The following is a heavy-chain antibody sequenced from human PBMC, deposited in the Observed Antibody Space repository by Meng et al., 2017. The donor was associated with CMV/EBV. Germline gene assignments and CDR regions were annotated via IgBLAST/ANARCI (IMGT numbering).Heavy chain of an antibody. CDR2: INPNSGGT. D-gene: IGHD6-6*01. CDR1: GYTFTGYY. CDR3: ARDRSSSDSYNWFDP. J-gene: IGHJ5*02. V-gene: IGHV1-2*02. Sequence: ASVKVSCKASGYTFTGYYMHWVRRAPGQGLEWMGWINPNSGGTNYAQKFQGRVTMTRDTSISTAYMELSRLRSDDTAVYYCARDRSSSDSYNWFDPWGQGTLVTVSS.